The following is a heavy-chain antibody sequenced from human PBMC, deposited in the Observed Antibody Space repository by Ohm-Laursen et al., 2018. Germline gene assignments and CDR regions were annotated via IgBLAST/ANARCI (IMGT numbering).Heavy chain of an antibody. CDR2: INHSGNT. CDR1: GGSISSYY. CDR3: ARGPRRVATFDY. Sequence: GTLSLTCPVSGGSISSYYWSWIRQPPGKRLEWIGEINHSGNTNYNPSLKRRVTISVDTSKNQFSLKLSSVTAADTAVYYCARGPRRVATFDYWGQGTLVTVSA. D-gene: IGHD5-12*01. J-gene: IGHJ4*02. V-gene: IGHV4-34*01.